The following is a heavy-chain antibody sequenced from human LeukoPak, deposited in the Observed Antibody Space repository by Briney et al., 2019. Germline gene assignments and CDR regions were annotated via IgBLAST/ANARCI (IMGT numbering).Heavy chain of an antibody. Sequence: SETLSLTCTVSGGSISSGSYYWSWIRQPAGKGLEWIGRIYTSGSTNYNPSLKSRVTISVDTSKNQFSLKLSSVTAADTAVYYCASTGKAAAGSDYWGQGTLVTVSS. J-gene: IGHJ4*02. D-gene: IGHD6-13*01. CDR3: ASTGKAAAGSDY. V-gene: IGHV4-61*02. CDR2: IYTSGST. CDR1: GGSISSGSYY.